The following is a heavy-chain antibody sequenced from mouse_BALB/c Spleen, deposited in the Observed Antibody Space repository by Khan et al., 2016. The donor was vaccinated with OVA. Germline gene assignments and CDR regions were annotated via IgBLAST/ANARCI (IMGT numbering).Heavy chain of an antibody. CDR2: INPSNGYT. D-gene: IGHD2-14*01. J-gene: IGHJ3*01. Sequence: QMQLEESGAELARPGASVKMSCKASGYTFTSYTIHWIKLRPGQGLEWIGYINPSNGYTNYNQKFKDTATLTADKSSTTAYMELSSLTSDDSALYNCVRDGAYHRNDGWFAYWGQGTLVTVSA. CDR3: VRDGAYHRNDGWFAY. V-gene: IGHV1-4*01. CDR1: GYTFTSYT.